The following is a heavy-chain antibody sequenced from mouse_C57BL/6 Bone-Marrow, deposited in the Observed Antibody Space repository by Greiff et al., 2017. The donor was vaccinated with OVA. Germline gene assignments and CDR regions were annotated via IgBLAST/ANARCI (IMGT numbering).Heavy chain of an antibody. J-gene: IGHJ2*01. CDR1: GYTFTSYW. CDR3: ARSRDGYYDFDY. D-gene: IGHD2-3*01. Sequence: VQLQQPGAELVKPGASVKMSCKASGYTFTSYWITWVKQRPGQGLEWIGDIYPGSGSTNYNEKFKSKATLTVDTSSSTAYMQLSSLTSEDSAVYDCARSRDGYYDFDYWGQGTTLTVSS. V-gene: IGHV1-55*01. CDR2: IYPGSGST.